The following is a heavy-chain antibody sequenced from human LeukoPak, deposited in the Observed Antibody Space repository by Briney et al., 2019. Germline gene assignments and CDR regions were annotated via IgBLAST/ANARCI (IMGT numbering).Heavy chain of an antibody. V-gene: IGHV3-23*01. CDR3: AKRGCSGTSCYAGYYYMDV. J-gene: IGHJ6*03. Sequence: GGSLRLSCAGCGFTLSSYWMHWVRQGPGKGLEWVSSISGSGGGTYYADSVKGRFIISRDNFKNTLYLQMNSLRAEDTAVYYCAKRGCSGTSCYAGYYYMDVWGKGTTVTISS. D-gene: IGHD2-2*01. CDR1: GFTLSSYW. CDR2: ISGSGGGT.